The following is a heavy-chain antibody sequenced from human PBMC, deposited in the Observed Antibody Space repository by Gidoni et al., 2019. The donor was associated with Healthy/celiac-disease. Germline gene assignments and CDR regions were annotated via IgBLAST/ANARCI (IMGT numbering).Heavy chain of an antibody. CDR2: ISYSGSA. Sequence: QVQLQESGPGLVKPSQTLSLTCTVSGGSISSDGYSWSWIRQLPGKGLEWIGFISYSGSAYYNPSLKSRITMSVDTSKNQFSLKLSSVTAADTAVYYCARANRTPHRNDFDYWGLGTLVTVSS. J-gene: IGHJ4*02. CDR1: GGSISSDGYS. CDR3: ARANRTPHRNDFDY. V-gene: IGHV4-31*03.